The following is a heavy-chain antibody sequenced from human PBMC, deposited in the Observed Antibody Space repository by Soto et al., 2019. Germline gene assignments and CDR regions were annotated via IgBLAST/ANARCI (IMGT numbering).Heavy chain of an antibody. D-gene: IGHD1-1*01. CDR2: IYDTGST. CDR1: CCSRSTVCQF. CDR3: ARATGTLRSRNCDY. V-gene: IGHV4-31*02. Sequence: TLSLRWSGSCCSRSTVCQFWTSISQPPGKGLGWIGSIYDTGSTYYSKSLRSRLTMSVDTSKSQFSLRLSSVTAADTAVYYCARATGTLRSRNCDYWGQGTLVT. J-gene: IGHJ4*02.